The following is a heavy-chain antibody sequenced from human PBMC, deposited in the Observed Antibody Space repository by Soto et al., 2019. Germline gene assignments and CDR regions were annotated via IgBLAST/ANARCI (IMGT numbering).Heavy chain of an antibody. Sequence: QVQLVESGGGVVQPGRSLRLSCAASGFTFSSYGMHWVRQAPGKGLEWVAVISYDGSNKYYADSVKGRFTISRDNSKNTLYLQMNSLRAEDTAVYDCAKVLVVFNCSGGSCPRGDDAFDVWGQGTMVTVSS. J-gene: IGHJ3*01. D-gene: IGHD2-15*01. CDR1: GFTFSSYG. CDR2: ISYDGSNK. V-gene: IGHV3-30*18. CDR3: AKVLVVFNCSGGSCPRGDDAFDV.